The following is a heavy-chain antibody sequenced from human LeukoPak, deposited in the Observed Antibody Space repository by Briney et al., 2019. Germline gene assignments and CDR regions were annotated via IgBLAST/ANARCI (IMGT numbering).Heavy chain of an antibody. V-gene: IGHV3-23*01. CDR3: AKDRDDYGDPECFNF. D-gene: IGHD4-17*01. Sequence: GGSPRLSCAASGFTFSSYAMSWVRQAPGKGLEWVSAITGSGGTTYYADSVKGRFTISRDNSKNILYLEMSSLRAEDTAVYYCAKDRDDYGDPECFNFWGQGTMVTVSS. J-gene: IGHJ3*01. CDR1: GFTFSSYA. CDR2: ITGSGGTT.